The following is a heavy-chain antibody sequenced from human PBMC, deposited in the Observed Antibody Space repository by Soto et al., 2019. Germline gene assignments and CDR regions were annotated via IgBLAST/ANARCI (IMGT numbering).Heavy chain of an antibody. V-gene: IGHV1-69*13. J-gene: IGHJ6*02. Sequence: SVKVSCKASGGTFSSYAISWVRQAPGQGLEWMGGIIPIFGTANYAQKFQGRVTITADESTSTAYMELSSLRSEDTAVYYCAXINWTNDVCYQFDPYYYGMDVWGQGTTVTVSS. D-gene: IGHD2-8*01. CDR3: AXINWTNDVCYQFDPYYYGMDV. CDR1: GGTFSSYA. CDR2: IIPIFGTA.